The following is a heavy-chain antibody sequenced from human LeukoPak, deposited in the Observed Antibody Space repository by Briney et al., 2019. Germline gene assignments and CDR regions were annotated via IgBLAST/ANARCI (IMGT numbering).Heavy chain of an antibody. CDR2: ISSSSSTI. CDR3: ARDLHSSSSGSDY. CDR1: GFTFSSYS. Sequence: GGSLRLSCAASGFTFSSYSMNWVRQAPGKGLEWVSYISSSSSTIYYADSVKGRFTISRDNAKNSLYLQMNSLRAEDTAVYYCARDLHSSSSGSDYWGQGTLVTVSS. J-gene: IGHJ4*02. D-gene: IGHD6-6*01. V-gene: IGHV3-48*01.